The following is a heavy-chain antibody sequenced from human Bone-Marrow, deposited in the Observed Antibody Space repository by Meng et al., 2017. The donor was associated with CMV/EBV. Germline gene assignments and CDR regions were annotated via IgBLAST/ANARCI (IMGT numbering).Heavy chain of an antibody. CDR1: GYTFTGYY. J-gene: IGHJ6*02. D-gene: IGHD3-3*01. Sequence: ASVKVSCKASGYTFTGYYMHWVRQAPGQGLEWMGWINPNSGGTNYAQKFQGRVTMTRDTSISTAYMELSRLRSDDTAVYYCARDYDCWSGYYSGYYGMDVWGQGTTVTVSS. CDR3: ARDYDCWSGYYSGYYGMDV. V-gene: IGHV1-2*02. CDR2: INPNSGGT.